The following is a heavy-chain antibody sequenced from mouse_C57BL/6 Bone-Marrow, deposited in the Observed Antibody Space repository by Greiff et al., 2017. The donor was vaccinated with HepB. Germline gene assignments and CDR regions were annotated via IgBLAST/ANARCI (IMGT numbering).Heavy chain of an antibody. J-gene: IGHJ3*01. CDR3: ARTDGYYPAWFAY. D-gene: IGHD2-3*01. V-gene: IGHV1-66*01. Sequence: GLEWIGWIYPGSGNTKYNEKFKGKATLTADTSSSTAYMQLSSLTSEDSAVYYCARTDGYYPAWFAYWGQGTLVTVSA. CDR2: IYPGSGNT.